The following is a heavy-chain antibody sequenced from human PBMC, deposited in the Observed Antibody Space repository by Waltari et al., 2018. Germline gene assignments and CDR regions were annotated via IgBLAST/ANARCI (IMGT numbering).Heavy chain of an antibody. CDR3: ARGGDCGGDCVLGH. D-gene: IGHD2-21*02. V-gene: IGHV4-34*01. CDR1: GGSFSARY. CDR2: VTRGGST. Sequence: QVQLQQWGAGLLKPSETLSLTCTVPGGSFSARYWPWIRQSPGKGLEWIGEVTRGGSTNYNPSVKSRVTISLDTSKNQFSLKMNSLTAADTAVYYCARGGDCGGDCVLGHWGQGTLVTVSS. J-gene: IGHJ4*02.